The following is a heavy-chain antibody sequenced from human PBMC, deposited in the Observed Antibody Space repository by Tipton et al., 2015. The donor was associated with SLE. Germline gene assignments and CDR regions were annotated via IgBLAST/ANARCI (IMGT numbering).Heavy chain of an antibody. Sequence: QLVQSGAEVKKPGSSVKVSCKASGGTFSSHAIIWVRQAPGQGLEWMGGIIPIFGTANYAQKLQGRVTITADESTSTAYMELSSLRSEDTAVYYCAIGRRAGRFLEWLFDAFDIWGQGTMVTVSS. CDR3: AIGRRAGRFLEWLFDAFDI. D-gene: IGHD3-3*01. V-gene: IGHV1-69*01. CDR1: GGTFSSHA. J-gene: IGHJ3*02. CDR2: IIPIFGTA.